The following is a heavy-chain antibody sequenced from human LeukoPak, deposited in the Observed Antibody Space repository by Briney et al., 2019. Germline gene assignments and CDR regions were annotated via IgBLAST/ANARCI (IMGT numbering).Heavy chain of an antibody. CDR3: ARGAAGTTPFDY. Sequence: GSLRLSCAASGFTFSSYSMNWVRQAPGKGLEWIGSIYYSGSTHYNPSLKSRVTISVDTSKNQFSLKLSSVTAADTAVYYCARGAAGTTPFDYWGQGTLVTVSS. D-gene: IGHD6-13*01. V-gene: IGHV4-39*07. CDR2: IYYSGST. J-gene: IGHJ4*02. CDR1: GFTFSSYS.